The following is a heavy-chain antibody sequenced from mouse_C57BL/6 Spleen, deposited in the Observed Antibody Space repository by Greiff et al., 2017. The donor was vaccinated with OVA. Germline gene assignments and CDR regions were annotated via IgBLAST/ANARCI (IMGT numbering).Heavy chain of an antibody. V-gene: IGHV3-6*01. D-gene: IGHD2-5*01. CDR1: GYSITSGYY. Sequence: ESGPGLVKPSQSLSLTCSVTGYSITSGYYWNWIRQFPGNKLEWMGYISYDGSNNYNPSLKNRISITRDTSKNQFFLKLNSVTTEDTATYDCARDNYSNPAWFAYWGQGTLVTVSA. CDR3: ARDNYSNPAWFAY. J-gene: IGHJ3*01. CDR2: ISYDGSN.